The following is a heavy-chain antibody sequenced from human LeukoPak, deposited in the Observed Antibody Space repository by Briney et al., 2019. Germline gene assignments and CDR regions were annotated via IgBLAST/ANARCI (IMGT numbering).Heavy chain of an antibody. Sequence: SETLSLTCTVSGGSISSGGYYWSWIRQHPGKGLEWIGYIYYSGSTYYNPSLKSRVTISVDTSKNQFSLKLSSVTAADTAVYYCARTSTVTRPYYFDYWGKGALVTASS. CDR1: GGSISSGGYY. V-gene: IGHV4-31*03. D-gene: IGHD4-17*01. J-gene: IGHJ4*02. CDR3: ARTSTVTRPYYFDY. CDR2: IYYSGST.